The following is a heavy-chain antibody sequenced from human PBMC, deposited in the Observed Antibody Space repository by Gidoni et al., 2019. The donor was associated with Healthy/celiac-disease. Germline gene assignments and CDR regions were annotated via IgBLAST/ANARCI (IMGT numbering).Heavy chain of an antibody. D-gene: IGHD3-10*01. CDR2: IKSKTDGGTT. J-gene: IGHJ4*02. Sequence: EVQLVESGGGLVKPGGSLRLSCAASGFTFSNAWMSWVRQAPGKGLEWVGRIKSKTDGGTTDYAAPVKGRFTISRDDSKNTLYLQMNSLKTEDTAVYYCTTLSFWAKGWVVQGVIGYWGQGTLVTVSS. V-gene: IGHV3-15*01. CDR1: GFTFSNAW. CDR3: TTLSFWAKGWVVQGVIGY.